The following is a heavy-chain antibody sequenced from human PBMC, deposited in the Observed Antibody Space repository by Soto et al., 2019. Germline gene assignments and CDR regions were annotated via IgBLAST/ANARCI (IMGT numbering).Heavy chain of an antibody. CDR3: ARCQTPAAPPKTNGFDP. Sequence: QVQLQESGPGLVKPSQTLSLTCTVSGGSISSGGYYWSWIRQHPGKGLEWIGYIYYSGSTYYNPSRKRRFTTSVDPSKNHFAQSLSSVTAADTAVSYCARCQTPAAPPKTNGFDPWGQGTLVTVSS. CDR2: IYYSGST. V-gene: IGHV4-31*03. J-gene: IGHJ5*02. D-gene: IGHD2-2*01. CDR1: GGSISSGGYY.